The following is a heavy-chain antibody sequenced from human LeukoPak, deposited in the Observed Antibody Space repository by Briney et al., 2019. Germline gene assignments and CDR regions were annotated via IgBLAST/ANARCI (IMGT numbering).Heavy chain of an antibody. J-gene: IGHJ4*02. Sequence: ASVKVSCKASGGTFSSYAISWVRQAPGQGLEWMGGTIPIFGTANYAQKFQGRVTITTDESTSTAYMELSSLRSEDTAVYYCAREGVVITSGFDYWGQGTLVTVSS. CDR2: TIPIFGTA. CDR1: GGTFSSYA. V-gene: IGHV1-69*05. D-gene: IGHD3-3*01. CDR3: AREGVVITSGFDY.